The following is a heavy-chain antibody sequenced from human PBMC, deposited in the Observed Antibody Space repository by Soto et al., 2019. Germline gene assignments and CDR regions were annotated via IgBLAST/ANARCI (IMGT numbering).Heavy chain of an antibody. D-gene: IGHD1-26*01. V-gene: IGHV3-30*18. Sequence: PGGSLRLSCAASGFTFSSYGMHWVRQAPGKGLEWVAVISYDGSNKYYADSVKGRFTISRDNSKNTLYLQMNSLRAEDTAVYYCAKDQGSYLKNYFDYWGQGNLVTVS. CDR2: ISYDGSNK. J-gene: IGHJ4*02. CDR3: AKDQGSYLKNYFDY. CDR1: GFTFSSYG.